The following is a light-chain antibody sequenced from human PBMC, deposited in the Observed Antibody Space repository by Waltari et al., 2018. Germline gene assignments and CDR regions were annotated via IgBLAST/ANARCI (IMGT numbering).Light chain of an antibody. CDR1: QSFSTW. CDR2: KAS. CDR3: QQYNTYSRT. V-gene: IGKV1-5*03. Sequence: DIQMTQSPSTLSASVGDRVTITCRASQSFSTWLAWYQQKPGKPPRLLIYKASTLDSGVPSRFSGSGSGSEFTLTITSLQPDDFATYFCQQYNTYSRTFGQGTTVEVK. J-gene: IGKJ1*01.